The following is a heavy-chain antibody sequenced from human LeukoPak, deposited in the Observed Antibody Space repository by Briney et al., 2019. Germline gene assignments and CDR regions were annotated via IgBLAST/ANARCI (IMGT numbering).Heavy chain of an antibody. CDR3: ATYRQVLLPFES. CDR1: GFTFSTFA. CDR2: IFPSGGEI. Sequence: GGSLRLSCAASGFTFSTFAMIWVRQPPGKGLEWASSIFPSGGEIHYADSVRGRFTISRDNSKSTLSLRMNSLRAEDTAIYYCATYRQVLLPFESWGQGTLVTVSS. V-gene: IGHV3-23*01. J-gene: IGHJ4*02. D-gene: IGHD2-8*02.